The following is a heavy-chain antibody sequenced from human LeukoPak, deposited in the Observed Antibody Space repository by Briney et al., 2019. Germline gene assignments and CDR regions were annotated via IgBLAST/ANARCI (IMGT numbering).Heavy chain of an antibody. CDR3: AKDTLLNLRYFDY. CDR1: GFTFSYYW. V-gene: IGHV3-74*01. D-gene: IGHD3-9*01. Sequence: GGSLRLSCAASGFTFSYYWMHWVRHAPGKGLVWVSRINSDGRSIRYADSVKGRFTISRDNAKNTLYLQMNSLRAEDTAVYYCAKDTLLNLRYFDYWGQGTLVTVSS. CDR2: INSDGRSI. J-gene: IGHJ4*02.